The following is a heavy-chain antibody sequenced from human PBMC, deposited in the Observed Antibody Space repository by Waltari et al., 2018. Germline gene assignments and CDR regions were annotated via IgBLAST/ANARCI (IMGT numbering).Heavy chain of an antibody. CDR2: INHSGST. J-gene: IGHJ4*02. Sequence: QVQLQQWGAGLLKPSETLSLTCAVYGGSFSGYYWSWTGQPPGKGLEWIGEINHSGSTNYNPSLKSRVTISVDTSKNQFSLKLSSVTAADTAVYYCARPDYDFWSGYSSALHYWGQGTLVTVSS. CDR3: ARPDYDFWSGYSSALHY. D-gene: IGHD3-3*01. CDR1: GGSFSGYY. V-gene: IGHV4-34*01.